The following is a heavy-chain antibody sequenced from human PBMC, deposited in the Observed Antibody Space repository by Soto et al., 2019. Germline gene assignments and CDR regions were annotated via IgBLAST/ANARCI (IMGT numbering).Heavy chain of an antibody. CDR3: ARDDDYPDNGFDY. D-gene: IGHD4-17*01. J-gene: IGHJ4*02. CDR1: GFTFSRHG. Sequence: QVQLVESGGGVVQPGTSLRLSCAASGFTFSRHGMHWVRQTPGKGLEWLAVILNDASGHWYADSVKGRFTISRDNFENTLYLQMNGLRLEDQAMYYCARDDDYPDNGFDYWGQGTLVTVSS. CDR2: ILNDASGH. V-gene: IGHV3-33*01.